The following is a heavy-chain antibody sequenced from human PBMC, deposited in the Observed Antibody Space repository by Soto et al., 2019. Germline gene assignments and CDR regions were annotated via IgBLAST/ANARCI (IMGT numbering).Heavy chain of an antibody. V-gene: IGHV3-66*01. CDR3: AREFRVGSNTRLAFDP. Sequence: QLVQSGEGLVQPGGSLRLSGAVSGFTVSSSYMTWARHVPGKGLEWVSVMYAGGPTYYANSVKGRFTFSRDNSKNMMYLQMNNLRAEDTAMYYCAREFRVGSNTRLAFDPWGQGTLVTVSS. J-gene: IGHJ5*02. D-gene: IGHD6-6*01. CDR1: GFTVSSSY. CDR2: MYAGGPT.